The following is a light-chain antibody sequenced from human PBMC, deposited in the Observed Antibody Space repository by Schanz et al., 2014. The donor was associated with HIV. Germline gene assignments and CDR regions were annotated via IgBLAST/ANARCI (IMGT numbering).Light chain of an antibody. Sequence: DIQMTQSPSTLSASIGDGVTITCRASQYISSWLAWYQQKPGQAPNLLIYRASTLETGVSSRFSGSGSGTEFTLTLSSLQPDEFATYYCQQSNTFPYTFGQGTKLEIK. CDR1: QYISSW. CDR3: QQSNTFPYT. CDR2: RAS. J-gene: IGKJ2*01. V-gene: IGKV1-5*03.